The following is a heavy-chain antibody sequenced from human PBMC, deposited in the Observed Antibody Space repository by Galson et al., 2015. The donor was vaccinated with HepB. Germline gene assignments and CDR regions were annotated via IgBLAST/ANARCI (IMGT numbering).Heavy chain of an antibody. CDR1: GYTFTGYY. V-gene: IGHV1-2*04. Sequence: SVKVSCKASGYTFTGYYMHWVRQAPGQGLEWMGWINPNSGGTNYAQKFQGWVTMTRDTSISTAYMELSRLRSDDTAVYYCARFSSVVTDRYAFDIWGQGTMVTVSS. D-gene: IGHD4-23*01. J-gene: IGHJ3*02. CDR2: INPNSGGT. CDR3: ARFSSVVTDRYAFDI.